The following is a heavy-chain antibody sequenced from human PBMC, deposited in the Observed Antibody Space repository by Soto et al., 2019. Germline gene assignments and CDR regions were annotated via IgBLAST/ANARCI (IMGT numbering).Heavy chain of an antibody. V-gene: IGHV1-69*01. CDR3: ARDHPYGGNRYYYYGMDV. J-gene: IGHJ6*02. CDR1: GGTFSSYA. D-gene: IGHD4-17*01. CDR2: IIPIFGTA. Sequence: QVQLVQSGAEVKKPGSSVKVSCKASGGTFSSYAISWVRQAPGQGLEWMGGIIPIFGTANYAQKFPGRVTITADESTSTAYMELSSLRSEDTAVYYCARDHPYGGNRYYYYGMDVGGQGTTVTVSS.